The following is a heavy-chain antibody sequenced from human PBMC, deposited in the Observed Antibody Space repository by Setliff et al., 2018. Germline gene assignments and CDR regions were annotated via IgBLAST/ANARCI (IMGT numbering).Heavy chain of an antibody. CDR3: ARAISGWYSAFYYYMDV. CDR1: GGSISSGSDY. CDR2: IYTSGST. V-gene: IGHV4-61*09. D-gene: IGHD6-19*01. Sequence: PSETLSLTCSVSGGSISSGSDYWTWIRQPAGKGLEWIGHIYTSGSTNYNPSLKSRVTISVDTSKNQFSLKLSSVTAADTAVYYCARAISGWYSAFYYYMDVWGRGTLVTVSS. J-gene: IGHJ6*03.